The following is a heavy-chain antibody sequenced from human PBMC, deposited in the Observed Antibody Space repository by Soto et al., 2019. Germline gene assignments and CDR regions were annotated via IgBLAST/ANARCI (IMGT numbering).Heavy chain of an antibody. D-gene: IGHD2-8*01. CDR1: GGTFNNYI. J-gene: IGHJ3*02. CDR3: ARELGHCTTNVCYREFAFDI. V-gene: IGHV1-69*08. CDR2: IIPILRSA. Sequence: GASVKVSCKASGGTFNNYILNWVRQAPGQGLEWMGQIIPILRSANYAQKFQGRVTITADESTSTASMELSSVRSEDTAIYYCARELGHCTTNVCYREFAFDIWGPGTKVTV.